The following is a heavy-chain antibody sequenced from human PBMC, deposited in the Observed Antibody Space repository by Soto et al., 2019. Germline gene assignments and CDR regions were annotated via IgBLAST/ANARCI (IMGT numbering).Heavy chain of an antibody. J-gene: IGHJ6*02. D-gene: IGHD6-19*01. CDR1: GYSFTSYW. CDR2: IYPGDSDT. Sequence: EVQLVQSGAEVKKPGESLKISCKGSGYSFTSYWIGWVHQMPGKGLEWMGIIYPGDSDTRYSPSFQGQVTISADKSISTAYLQWSSLKASDTAMYYCARRHSSGKSYYYYYGMDVWGQGTTVTVSS. CDR3: ARRHSSGKSYYYYYGMDV. V-gene: IGHV5-51*07.